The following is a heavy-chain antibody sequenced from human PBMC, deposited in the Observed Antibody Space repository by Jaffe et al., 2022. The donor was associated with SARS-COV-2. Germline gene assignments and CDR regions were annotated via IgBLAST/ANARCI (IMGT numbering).Heavy chain of an antibody. CDR3: ARESSLEWLSIDY. J-gene: IGHJ4*02. V-gene: IGHV3-30-3*01. Sequence: QVQLVESGGGVVQPGRSLRLSCAASGFTFSSYAMHWVRQAPGKGLEWVAVISYDGSNKYYADSVKGRFTISRDNSKNTLYLQMNSLRAEDTAVYYCARESSLEWLSIDYWGQGTLVTVSS. CDR1: GFTFSSYA. CDR2: ISYDGSNK. D-gene: IGHD3-3*01.